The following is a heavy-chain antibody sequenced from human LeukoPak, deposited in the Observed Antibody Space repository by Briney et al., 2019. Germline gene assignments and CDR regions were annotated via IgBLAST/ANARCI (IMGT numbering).Heavy chain of an antibody. CDR1: GFTFSSYG. D-gene: IGHD3-10*01. CDR3: AKGSGGFGELSPSDY. V-gene: IGHV3-23*01. CDR2: ISGSGGST. Sequence: GGSLRLSCAASGFTFSSYGMSWVRQAPGKGLEWVSAISGSGGSTYYADSVKGRFTISRDNSKNTLYLQMNSLRAEDTAVYYCAKGSGGFGELSPSDYWGQGTLVTVSS. J-gene: IGHJ4*02.